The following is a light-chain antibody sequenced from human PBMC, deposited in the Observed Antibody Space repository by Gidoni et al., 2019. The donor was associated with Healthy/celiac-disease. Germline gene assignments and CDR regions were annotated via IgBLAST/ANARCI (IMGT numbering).Light chain of an antibody. CDR3: QQYGSTYT. Sequence: IVLTQSPGTLSLSPGERATLSCRASQSVSSSYLAWYQQKPGQAPRLLIYGASSRATGIPDRFSGSGSGTDFTLTTGRLEPEDFAVYYCQQYGSTYTFGQGTKLEIK. V-gene: IGKV3-20*01. J-gene: IGKJ2*01. CDR1: QSVSSSY. CDR2: GAS.